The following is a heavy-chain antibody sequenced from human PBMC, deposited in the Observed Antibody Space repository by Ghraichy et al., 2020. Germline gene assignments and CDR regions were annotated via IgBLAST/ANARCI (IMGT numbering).Heavy chain of an antibody. V-gene: IGHV3-21*01. CDR1: GFTFSSSS. CDR2: IGTGSSHI. J-gene: IGHJ2*01. CDR3: ARIAVSGSWYFDL. D-gene: IGHD6-19*01. Sequence: LNISCAASGFTFSSSSMVWVRQAPGKGLEWVSSIGTGSSHIYYADSMRGRFTISRDNAKNSLYLQMNSLRAEDTAVYYCARIAVSGSWYFDLWGRGTLVTVSS.